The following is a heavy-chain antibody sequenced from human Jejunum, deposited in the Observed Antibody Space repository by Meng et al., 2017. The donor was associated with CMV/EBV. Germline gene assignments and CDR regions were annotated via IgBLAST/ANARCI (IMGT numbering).Heavy chain of an antibody. J-gene: IGHJ4*02. CDR2: IYYSGNT. CDR3: ARRPKDVEVTMGGEFRNYFDT. Sequence: VQLQGEAPRRVKPSQTPSLTCTCSGGAIRSNNHYWAWIRQPPGKGLEWIGYIYYSGNTYYNPSFKSPFTISIDTSKNQFSLNLNSVTAADTAVYYCARRPKDVEVTMGGEFRNYFDTWGQGTLVTVSS. D-gene: IGHD5-12*01. V-gene: IGHV4-30-4*08. CDR1: GGAIRSNNHY.